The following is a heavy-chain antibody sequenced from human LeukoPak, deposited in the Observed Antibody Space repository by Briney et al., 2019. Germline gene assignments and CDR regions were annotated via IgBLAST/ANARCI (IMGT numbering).Heavy chain of an antibody. V-gene: IGHV4-31*03. J-gene: IGHJ5*02. CDR1: GGSISSGGYY. D-gene: IGHD3-10*01. CDR2: IYYSGTT. Sequence: PSETLSLTCTVAGGSISSGGYYWSWTSQHPGKGLEWIGYIYYSGTTYNNPSLKSRVTISVDTPKHQFSLKLSSVTAADTVVYYCAREITMVRSNWFDPWGQGTLVTVSS. CDR3: AREITMVRSNWFDP.